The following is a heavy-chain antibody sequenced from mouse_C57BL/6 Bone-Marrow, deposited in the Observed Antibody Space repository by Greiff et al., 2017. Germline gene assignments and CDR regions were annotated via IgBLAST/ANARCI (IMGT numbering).Heavy chain of an antibody. Sequence: QVQLKQPGAELVKPGASVKLSCKASGYTFTSYWMHWVKQRPGQGLEWIGMIHPNSGSTNYNEKFKSKATLTVDKSSSTAYLQLSSLTSEDSAVYDYARADYGESYCDMDYGGQGTSVTVSS. J-gene: IGHJ4*01. CDR3: ARADYGESYCDMDY. CDR2: IHPNSGST. V-gene: IGHV1-64*01. D-gene: IGHD2-13*01. CDR1: GYTFTSYW.